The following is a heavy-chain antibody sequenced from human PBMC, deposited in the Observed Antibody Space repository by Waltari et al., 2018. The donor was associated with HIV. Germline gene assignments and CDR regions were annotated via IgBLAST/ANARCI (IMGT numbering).Heavy chain of an antibody. Sequence: QVQLQQWGAGPVKPSETLTLTCAVYGGSFSGHYWIWIRPPPARGLEWIGEINDSGSTNYNPSLESRVRISVDTSKRQFSLKVTSVTAADTAIYYCARGSFADIVDYYGFYETPQNWFDSWGQGTSVTVSS. CDR1: GGSFSGHY. CDR3: ARGSFADIVDYYGFYETPQNWFDS. CDR2: INDSGST. J-gene: IGHJ5*01. V-gene: IGHV4-34*01. D-gene: IGHD3-10*01.